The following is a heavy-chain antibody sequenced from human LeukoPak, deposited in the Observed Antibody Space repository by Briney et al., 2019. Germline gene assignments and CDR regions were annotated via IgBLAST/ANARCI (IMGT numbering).Heavy chain of an antibody. CDR2: IWYDGSNK. V-gene: IGHV3-33*01. J-gene: IGHJ4*02. CDR1: GFTFSSYG. CDR3: AREGVARGNDY. Sequence: VQPGRSLRLSCAASGFTFSSYGMHWVRQAPGKGLEWVAVIWYDGSNKYYADSVKGRFTISRDNSKNTLYLQVNSLRAVDTAVYYCAREGVARGNDYWGQGTLVTVSS. D-gene: IGHD5-12*01.